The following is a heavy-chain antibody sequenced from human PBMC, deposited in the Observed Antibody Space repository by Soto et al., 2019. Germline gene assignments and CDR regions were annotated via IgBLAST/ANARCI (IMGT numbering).Heavy chain of an antibody. V-gene: IGHV1-3*01. D-gene: IGHD3-3*01. Sequence: GASVKVSCKASGYTFTSYAMHWVRQAPGQRLEWMGWINAGNGNTKYSQKFQGRVTITRDTSASTAYMELSSLRSEDTAVYYCARVGCIMIFGVVMEYYYYMDVWGKGTTVTVSS. CDR3: ARVGCIMIFGVVMEYYYYMDV. J-gene: IGHJ6*03. CDR1: GYTFTSYA. CDR2: INAGNGNT.